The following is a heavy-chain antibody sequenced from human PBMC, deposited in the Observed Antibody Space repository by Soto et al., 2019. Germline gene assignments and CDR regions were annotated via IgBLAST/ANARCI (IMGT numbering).Heavy chain of an antibody. J-gene: IGHJ4*02. CDR1: GFTFSSYA. CDR3: AKDDIVATIVEVGVGP. Sequence: AGGSLRLSCAASGFTFSSYAMSWVRQAPGKGLEWVSAISGSGGSTYYADSVKGRFTISRDNSKNTLYLQMNSLRAEDTAVYYCAKDDIVATIVEVGVGPWGQGTLVTVSS. D-gene: IGHD5-12*01. V-gene: IGHV3-23*01. CDR2: ISGSGGST.